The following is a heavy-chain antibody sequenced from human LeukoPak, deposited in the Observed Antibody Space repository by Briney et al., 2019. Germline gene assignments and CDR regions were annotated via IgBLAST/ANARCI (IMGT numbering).Heavy chain of an antibody. D-gene: IGHD3-22*01. V-gene: IGHV3-43*02. CDR1: GFTFDDYA. J-gene: IGHJ4*02. CDR3: AKAGYYYDSSGYSLDY. CDR2: ISGDGGST. Sequence: GGSLRLSCAASGFTFDDYAMHWVRHAPGKGLEWVSLISGDGGSTKYADSVKGRFTISRDNSKNSLYLQMNSLRTEDTALYYCAKAGYYYDSSGYSLDYWGQGTLVTVSS.